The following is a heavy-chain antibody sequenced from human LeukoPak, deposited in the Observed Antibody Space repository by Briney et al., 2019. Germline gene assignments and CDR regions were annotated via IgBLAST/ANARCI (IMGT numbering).Heavy chain of an antibody. V-gene: IGHV4-34*01. Sequence: SETLSLTCAVYGGSFSGYYWSWIRQPPGKGLEWIGSIYYSGSTYYNPSLKSRVTTSVDTSKNQFSLKLSSVTAADTAVYYCARHSIAAAGSTPYDYWGQGTLVTVSS. CDR1: GGSFSGYY. CDR2: IYYSGST. D-gene: IGHD6-13*01. CDR3: ARHSIAAAGSTPYDY. J-gene: IGHJ4*02.